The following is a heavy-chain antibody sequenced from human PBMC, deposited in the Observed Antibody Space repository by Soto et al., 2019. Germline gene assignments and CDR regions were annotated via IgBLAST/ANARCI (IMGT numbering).Heavy chain of an antibody. CDR3: ARWWSGSRQGFDP. J-gene: IGHJ5*02. CDR1: GGSFSGYY. V-gene: IGHV4-34*01. Sequence: SETLSLTCAVYGGSFSGYYWSWLRQPPGKGLEWIGEINHSGSTNYNPSLKSRVTISVDTSKNQFSLKLSSVTAADTAVYYCARWWSGSRQGFDPWGQGTLVTVSS. D-gene: IGHD3-3*01. CDR2: INHSGST.